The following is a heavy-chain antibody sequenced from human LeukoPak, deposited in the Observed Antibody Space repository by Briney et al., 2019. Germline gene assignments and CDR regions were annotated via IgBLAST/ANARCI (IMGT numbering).Heavy chain of an antibody. Sequence: GGSLRRSCAASGFTFSSYSMDWVRQAPGKGLEWVSSITSRSDYIYYADSGKGRFIISRDNARNSVYLQMNGLRVEDTAVYYCARDGAYYYDSSGYAVDYWGQGTLVTVSS. J-gene: IGHJ4*02. CDR1: GFTFSSYS. D-gene: IGHD3-22*01. CDR2: ITSRSDYI. V-gene: IGHV3-21*01. CDR3: ARDGAYYYDSSGYAVDY.